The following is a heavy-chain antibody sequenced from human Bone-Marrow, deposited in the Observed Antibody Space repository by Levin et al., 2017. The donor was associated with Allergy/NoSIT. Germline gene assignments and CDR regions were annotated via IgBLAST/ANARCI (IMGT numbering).Heavy chain of an antibody. CDR3: ARLATQGDYDYDAWKFYFDS. CDR1: GGSMGTFY. V-gene: IGHV4-59*01. D-gene: IGHD5-12*01. Sequence: SETLSLTCTVSGGSMGTFYWGWIRQTPGGRLEWIGQVSYTGNTNYNPSFKGRVAMSLGRSDNKFSLRLNYVTSADTAVYYCARLATQGDYDYDAWKFYFDSWGQGTLVTVSS. J-gene: IGHJ4*02. CDR2: VSYTGNT.